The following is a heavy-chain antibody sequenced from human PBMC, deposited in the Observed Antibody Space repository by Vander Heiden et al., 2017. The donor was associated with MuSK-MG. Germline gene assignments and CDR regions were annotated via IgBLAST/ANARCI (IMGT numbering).Heavy chain of an antibody. D-gene: IGHD5-12*01. CDR3: ARRHTLGYSGYDYRVLHFDY. J-gene: IGHJ4*02. V-gene: IGHV4-34*01. CDR2: INHSGST. Sequence: QVQLQQWGAGLLKPSETLSLTCAVYGGSFGGYYWSWIRQPPGKGLEWIGEINHSGSTNYNPSLKSRVTISVDTSKNQFSLRLSSVTAADTAVYYCARRHTLGYSGYDYRVLHFDYWGQGTLVTVSS. CDR1: GGSFGGYY.